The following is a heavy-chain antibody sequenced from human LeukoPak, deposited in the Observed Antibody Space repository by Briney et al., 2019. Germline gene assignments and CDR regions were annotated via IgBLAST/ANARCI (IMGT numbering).Heavy chain of an antibody. J-gene: IGHJ4*02. CDR1: GFTFSSYA. Sequence: PGRSQRLSCAASGFTFSSYAMHWVRQAPGKGLEWVAVISYDGSNKYYADSVKGRFTISRDNSKNTLYLQMNSLRAEDTAVYYCARDWFGLLAAAVTIFDYWGQGTLVTVSS. CDR3: ARDWFGLLAAAVTIFDY. V-gene: IGHV3-30*04. D-gene: IGHD6-13*01. CDR2: ISYDGSNK.